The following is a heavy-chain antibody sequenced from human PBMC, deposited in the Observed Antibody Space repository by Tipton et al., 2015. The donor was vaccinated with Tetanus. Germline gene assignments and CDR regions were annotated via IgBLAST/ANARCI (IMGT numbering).Heavy chain of an antibody. Sequence: VQLVQSGGEVKKPGESLKISCKGSGYIFNNYWIGWVRQKPGKGLEWMGIIYPGDSDTRYSPSVQGQVTISIDKSINTAYLQWSSLKAWETSMFYCAREHCTDGVCNFDFWGKGALVTVAS. J-gene: IGHJ4*02. V-gene: IGHV5-51*01. D-gene: IGHD2-8*01. CDR1: GYIFNNYW. CDR3: AREHCTDGVCNFDF. CDR2: IYPGDSDT.